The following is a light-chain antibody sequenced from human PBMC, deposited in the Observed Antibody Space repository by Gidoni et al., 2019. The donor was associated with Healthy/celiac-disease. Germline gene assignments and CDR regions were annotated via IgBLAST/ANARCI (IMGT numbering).Light chain of an antibody. Sequence: EIVLTQSPATLSWSPGERATLSCRASQRVSSYLAWYQQKPGQAPRLLIYDASNRATGIPARFSGSWSGTDFTLTISSLEPEDFAVYYCQQRSNWPLTFGGGTKVEIK. CDR3: QQRSNWPLT. J-gene: IGKJ4*01. V-gene: IGKV3-11*01. CDR2: DAS. CDR1: QRVSSY.